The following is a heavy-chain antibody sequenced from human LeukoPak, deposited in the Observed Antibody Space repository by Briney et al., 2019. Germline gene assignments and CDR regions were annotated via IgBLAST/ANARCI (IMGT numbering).Heavy chain of an antibody. CDR1: GYTFTGYY. Sequence: ASVKVSCKSSGYTFTGYYMHWVRQAPGQGLEWMGRINPNSGGTNYAQKFQGRVTMTRDTSISTAYMELSRLRSDDTAVYYCARVHSSSSWATFDYWXQGTLVTVSS. V-gene: IGHV1-2*06. CDR3: ARVHSSSSWATFDY. J-gene: IGHJ4*02. CDR2: INPNSGGT. D-gene: IGHD6-6*01.